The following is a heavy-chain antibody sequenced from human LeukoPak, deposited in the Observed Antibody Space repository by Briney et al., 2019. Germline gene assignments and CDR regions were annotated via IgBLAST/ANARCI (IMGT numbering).Heavy chain of an antibody. J-gene: IGHJ6*02. CDR1: GGSISSGDYY. CDR3: ARTMILVVSSYYYYGMDV. Sequence: SQTPSLTCTVSGGSISSGDYYWSWFRQPPGKGLEWIGYIYYSGSTYYNPSLKSRVTISIDTSKNQFSLRLSSVTAADTAVYYCARTMILVVSSYYYYGMDVWGQGTTVTVSS. CDR2: IYYSGST. D-gene: IGHD3-22*01. V-gene: IGHV4-30-4*01.